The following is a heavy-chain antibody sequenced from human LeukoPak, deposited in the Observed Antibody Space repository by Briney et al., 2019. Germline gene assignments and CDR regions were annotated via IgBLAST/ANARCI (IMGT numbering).Heavy chain of an antibody. Sequence: PSETLSLTCTVSGGSISSYYWSWLRQPPGKGLEWIGYIYYSGSTNYNPSLKSRVTISVDTSKNQFSLKLSSVTAADTAVYYCARRPSDCSSTSCPGGSSDYWGQGTLVTVSS. V-gene: IGHV4-59*01. J-gene: IGHJ4*02. CDR1: GGSISSYY. D-gene: IGHD2-2*01. CDR3: ARRPSDCSSTSCPGGSSDY. CDR2: IYYSGST.